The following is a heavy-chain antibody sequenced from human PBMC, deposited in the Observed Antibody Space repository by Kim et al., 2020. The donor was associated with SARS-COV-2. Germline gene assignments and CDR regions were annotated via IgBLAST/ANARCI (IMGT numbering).Heavy chain of an antibody. CDR1: GGSISSGGYY. CDR3: ARGPITMVPYPTYYGMDV. D-gene: IGHD3-10*01. V-gene: IGHV4-31*03. Sequence: SETLSLTCTVSGGSISSGGYYWSWIRQHPGKGLEWIGYIYYSGSTYYNPSLKSRVTISVDTSKNQFSLKLSSVTAADTAVYYCARGPITMVPYPTYYGMDVWGQGTTVTVSS. J-gene: IGHJ6*02. CDR2: IYYSGST.